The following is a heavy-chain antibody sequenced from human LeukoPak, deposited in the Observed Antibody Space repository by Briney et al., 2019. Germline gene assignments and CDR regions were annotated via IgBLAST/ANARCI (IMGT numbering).Heavy chain of an antibody. Sequence: SVKVSCKASGGTFSSYTISWVRQAPGQGLEWMGRIIPILGIANYAQKFQGRVTITADESTSTAYMELTSLRFEDTAIYYCARDAAIFDSSGYYYLWWGQGTLVTVSS. D-gene: IGHD3-22*01. CDR2: IIPILGIA. CDR3: ARDAAIFDSSGYYYLW. CDR1: GGTFSSYT. V-gene: IGHV1-69*04. J-gene: IGHJ4*02.